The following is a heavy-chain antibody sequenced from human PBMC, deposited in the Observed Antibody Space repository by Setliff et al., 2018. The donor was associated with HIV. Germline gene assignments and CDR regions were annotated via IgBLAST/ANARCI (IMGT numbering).Heavy chain of an antibody. CDR2: MNPNSGNT. CDR1: GYTLTTYD. D-gene: IGHD3-16*02. Sequence: ASVKVSCKASGYTLTTYDINWVRQATGQGLEWMGWMNPNSGNTGYTQEFQGRVTMTRNTSISTAYMELSSLRSEDTAVYYCARGIKLVGGVIVGSMDVWGKGTTVTVSS. J-gene: IGHJ6*03. CDR3: ARGIKLVGGVIVGSMDV. V-gene: IGHV1-8*02.